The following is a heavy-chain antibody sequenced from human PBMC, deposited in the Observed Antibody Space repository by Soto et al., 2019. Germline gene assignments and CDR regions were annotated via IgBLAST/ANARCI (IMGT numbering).Heavy chain of an antibody. CDR2: IYYSGST. J-gene: IGHJ2*01. V-gene: IGHV4-31*03. CDR1: GGSISSGGYY. D-gene: IGHD1-26*01. Sequence: QVPLQESGPGLVKPSQTLSLTCTVSGGSISSGGYYWSWIRQHPGKGLEWIGYIYYSGSTYYNPSLKCRVTISVDTSKNQFSLKLSSVTAADTAVYYCARPSRKEGDPYYWYFDLWGRGTLVTVSS. CDR3: ARPSRKEGDPYYWYFDL.